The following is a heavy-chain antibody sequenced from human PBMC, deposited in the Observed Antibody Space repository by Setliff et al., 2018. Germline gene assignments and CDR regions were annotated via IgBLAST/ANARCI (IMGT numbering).Heavy chain of an antibody. V-gene: IGHV1-18*01. CDR1: GYTFTNYG. Sequence: AASVKVSCKASGYTFTNYGISWVRQAPGQGLEWMGWISASNGNTNSAQKLQGRVTMTTDTSTSTAYMELRSLRSDDTAVYYCARDSPTVVTHIRAFDIWGQGTMVTVSS. CDR3: ARDSPTVVTHIRAFDI. J-gene: IGHJ3*02. CDR2: ISASNGNT. D-gene: IGHD4-17*01.